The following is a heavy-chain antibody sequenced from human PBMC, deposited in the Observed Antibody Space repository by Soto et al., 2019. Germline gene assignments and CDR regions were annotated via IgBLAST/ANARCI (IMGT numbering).Heavy chain of an antibody. D-gene: IGHD3-3*01. CDR3: AKDGTYYDFWSGYWFDY. CDR2: ISYDGSNK. V-gene: IGHV3-30*18. CDR1: GFTFSSYG. Sequence: PGGYLRLSCAASGFTFSSYGMHWVRRAPGKGLEWVAVISYDGSNKYYADSVKGRFTISRDNSKNTLYLQMNSLRAEDTAVYYCAKDGTYYDFWSGYWFDYWGQGT. J-gene: IGHJ4*02.